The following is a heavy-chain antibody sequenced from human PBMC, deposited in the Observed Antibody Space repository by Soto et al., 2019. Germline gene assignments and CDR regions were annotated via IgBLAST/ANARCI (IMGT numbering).Heavy chain of an antibody. D-gene: IGHD2-21*02. J-gene: IGHJ3*01. CDR3: ARVCGGDCGNAFDV. Sequence: QVQLVESGGGVVQPGRSLRLSCAASGFTFSAYGIHWVRQAPGKGLEWVATISFDSRDKLYVDSMNGRPTISRENSWNTVYLQMDSLRAEDTAVYHCARVCGGDCGNAFDVWGQGTVVAVSS. CDR1: GFTFSAYG. CDR2: ISFDSRDK. V-gene: IGHV3-33*05.